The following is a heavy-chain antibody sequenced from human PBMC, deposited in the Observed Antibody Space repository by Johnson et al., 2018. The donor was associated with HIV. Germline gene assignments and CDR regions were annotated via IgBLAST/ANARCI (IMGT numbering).Heavy chain of an antibody. Sequence: VQLVESGGGLVKPGGSLRLSCAASGFTVSSNYMSWVRQAPGKGLEWVSVIYSGGSTYYADSVKGRFTTSRDNSKNTLYLQMNSLRAEDTAVYYCANFYTDNTLGLFGAFDIWGQGTMVTVSS. V-gene: IGHV3-66*02. CDR1: GFTVSSNY. CDR3: ANFYTDNTLGLFGAFDI. J-gene: IGHJ3*02. CDR2: IYSGGST. D-gene: IGHD1-1*01.